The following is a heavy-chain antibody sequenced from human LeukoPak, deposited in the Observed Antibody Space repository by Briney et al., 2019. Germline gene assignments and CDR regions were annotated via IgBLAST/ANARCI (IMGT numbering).Heavy chain of an antibody. CDR2: INNGDTP. D-gene: IGHD1-1*01. CDR1: GFTDNTNY. V-gene: IGHV3-66*01. J-gene: IGHJ4*02. Sequence: GGSLRLSCAASGFTDNTNYMSWVRQAPGKGLEWVSIINNGDTPYYADSVKGRFTISRDNSKNTLCLQVSSLRVEDTAVYFCTRSTAWSRWDYWGPGTLVTVSS. CDR3: TRSTAWSRWDY.